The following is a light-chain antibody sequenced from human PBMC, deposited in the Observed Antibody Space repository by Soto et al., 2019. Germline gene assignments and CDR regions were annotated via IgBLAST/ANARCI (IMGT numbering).Light chain of an antibody. CDR2: SNN. J-gene: IGLJ1*01. CDR1: SSNIETNT. V-gene: IGLV1-44*01. Sequence: QSVLTQPPSASGTPGQRVTISCSGSSSNIETNTVSWFQQLPRTAPKLLIYSNNQRPSEVPARLSGSKSGTSASLAISGLQSEDEADYYCATWDDSLNGPHYVFGTGTKLTVL. CDR3: ATWDDSLNGPHYV.